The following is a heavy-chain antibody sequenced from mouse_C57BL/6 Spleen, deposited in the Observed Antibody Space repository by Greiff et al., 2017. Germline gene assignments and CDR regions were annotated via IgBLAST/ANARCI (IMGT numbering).Heavy chain of an antibody. CDR2: IDPNSGGT. Sequence: QVQLQQPGAELVKPGASVKLSCKASGYTFTSYWMHWVKQRPGRGLEWIGRIDPNSGGTKYNEKFKSKATLTVDKPSSTAYMQLSSLTSEDSAVYCCARSRITTVVATRPFDYWGQGTTRTFSS. J-gene: IGHJ2*01. V-gene: IGHV1-72*01. D-gene: IGHD1-1*01. CDR1: GYTFTSYW. CDR3: ARSRITTVVATRPFDY.